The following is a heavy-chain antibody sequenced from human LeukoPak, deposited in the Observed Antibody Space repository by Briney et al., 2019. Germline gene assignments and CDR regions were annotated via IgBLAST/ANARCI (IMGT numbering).Heavy chain of an antibody. CDR1: GFTFSSNE. CDR2: INSGGTII. Sequence: GGSLRLSCAASGFTFSSNEMNWVRRAPGKGLEWVSYINSGGTIIYYADFVRGRFTISRDNAKNSLYLQMNSLRAEDTAVYYCARDWFVDWGQGTLVIVSS. V-gene: IGHV3-48*03. J-gene: IGHJ4*02. CDR3: ARDWFVD.